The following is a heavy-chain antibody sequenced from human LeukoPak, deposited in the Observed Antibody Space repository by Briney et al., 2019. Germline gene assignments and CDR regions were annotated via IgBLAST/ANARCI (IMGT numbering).Heavy chain of an antibody. Sequence: ASVKVSCTASGYTFTSYGISWVRQAPGQGLEWMGWISGYNGNTNYAQKLQGRVTMTTDTSTSTAYMELRSLRSDDTAVYYCARDLKRGYSSGRYSWGTGSSNDYWGQGTLVTVSS. CDR3: ARDLKRGYSSGRYSWGTGSSNDY. CDR1: GYTFTSYG. J-gene: IGHJ4*02. D-gene: IGHD6-19*01. V-gene: IGHV1-18*01. CDR2: ISGYNGNT.